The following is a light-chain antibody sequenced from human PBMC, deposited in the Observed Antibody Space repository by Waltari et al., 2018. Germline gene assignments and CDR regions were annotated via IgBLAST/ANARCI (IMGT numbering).Light chain of an antibody. J-gene: IGKJ2*01. V-gene: IGKV1-39*01. CDR3: QQSYSVPPYT. CDR2: SAS. CDR1: QSISNY. Sequence: DIQMTQSQPSLSDSAGNRLTLTCRASQSISNYLNWYQQKPGKAPKVLIDSASALQSGVPSRFSGSGSGTDFTLTIISLQPEDFATYYCQQSYSVPPYTFGQGTKLEIK.